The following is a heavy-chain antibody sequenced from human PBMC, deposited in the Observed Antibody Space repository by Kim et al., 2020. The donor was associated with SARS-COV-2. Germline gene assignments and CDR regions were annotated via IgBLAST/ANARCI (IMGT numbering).Heavy chain of an antibody. D-gene: IGHD6-19*01. CDR3: ARTVAGTYFDY. CDR2: IGIAGDT. Sequence: GGSLRLSCAASGFTVSSYDMHWVRQATGKGLEWVSVIGIAGDTYYPGSVKGRFTISRENAKNSLSLQMNSLRAGDTAVYYCARTVAGTYFDYWGQGTLVTVSS. CDR1: GFTVSSYD. J-gene: IGHJ4*02. V-gene: IGHV3-13*01.